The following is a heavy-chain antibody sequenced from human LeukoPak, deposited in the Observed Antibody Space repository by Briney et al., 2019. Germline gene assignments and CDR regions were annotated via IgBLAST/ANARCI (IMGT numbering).Heavy chain of an antibody. CDR1: GFTFNNYA. CDR3: AKPYYSGSGSYGGSDL. J-gene: IGHJ5*02. Sequence: GGSLRLSCAASGFTFNNYAMSWVRQAPGQGLEWVSAISDSGSGTYSAGSVKGRFTISRDNSKNTLYLHMGSLRAEDTAVYYCAKPYYSGSGSYGGSDLWGQGTLVTVSS. D-gene: IGHD3-10*01. V-gene: IGHV3-23*01. CDR2: ISDSGSGT.